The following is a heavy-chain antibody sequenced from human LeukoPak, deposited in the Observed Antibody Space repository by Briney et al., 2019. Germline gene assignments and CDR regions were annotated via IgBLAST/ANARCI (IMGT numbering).Heavy chain of an antibody. V-gene: IGHV4-34*01. CDR2: INHSGST. D-gene: IGHD6-25*01. Sequence: SETLPLTCAVYGGSLSGYYWSWIRQPPGKGLEWIGDINHSGSTKYNPSLKSRVTISVDTSKNQFSLKLSSVTAADTAVYYCARGLQRLPAGGYWGQGTLVTVSS. J-gene: IGHJ4*02. CDR3: ARGLQRLPAGGY. CDR1: GGSLSGYY.